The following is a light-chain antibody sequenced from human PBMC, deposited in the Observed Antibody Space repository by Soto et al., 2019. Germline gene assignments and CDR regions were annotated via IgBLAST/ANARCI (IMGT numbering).Light chain of an antibody. Sequence: EIVMTQSPATLSVSPGERVTLSGRASRGVSSSLAWNQQKPGQAPRLLIYGASTKATGIPARFSGSGSGTEFTLTISSLQSEDFAVYYCQQYNNWPPFTFGPGTKVDIK. J-gene: IGKJ3*01. CDR3: QQYNNWPPFT. CDR1: RGVSSS. V-gene: IGKV3-15*01. CDR2: GAS.